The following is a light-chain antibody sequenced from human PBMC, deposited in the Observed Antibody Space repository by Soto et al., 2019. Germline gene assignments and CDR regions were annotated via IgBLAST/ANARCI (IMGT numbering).Light chain of an antibody. V-gene: IGLV2-8*01. Sequence: QSALTQPPSASGSPGQSVTMSCTGTNSDVGDYNYVSWYQQHPGKAPKLIIYEVNKRPSGVPDRFSGSKSGNTASLTVSGLQAEDEADYYCSSYAGSNTFLFGGGTKLTVL. J-gene: IGLJ3*02. CDR1: NSDVGDYNY. CDR2: EVN. CDR3: SSYAGSNTFL.